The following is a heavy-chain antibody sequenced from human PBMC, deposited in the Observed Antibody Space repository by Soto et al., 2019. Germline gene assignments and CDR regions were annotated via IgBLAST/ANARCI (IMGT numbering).Heavy chain of an antibody. CDR2: ISSSSSTI. V-gene: IGHV3-48*01. CDR3: ARDYIAPTILFDY. J-gene: IGHJ4*02. Sequence: GSLRLSCVASGFTFSSYSMNWVRQAPGKGLEWVSYISSSSSTIYYADSVKGRFTISRDNAKNSLYLQMNSLRAEDTAVYYCARDYIAPTILFDYWGQGTLVNVSS. CDR1: GFTFSSYS. D-gene: IGHD5-12*01.